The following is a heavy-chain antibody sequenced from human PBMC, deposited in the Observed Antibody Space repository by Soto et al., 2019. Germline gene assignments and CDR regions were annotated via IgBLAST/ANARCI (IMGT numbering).Heavy chain of an antibody. CDR3: ARGGMATMGPLDL. J-gene: IGHJ3*01. CDR1: GYSISSGDY. CDR2: IYHSGST. D-gene: IGHD5-12*01. V-gene: IGHV4-38-2*01. Sequence: SETLSLTCAFSGYSISSGDYWGWIRQPPGKGLEWIGSIYHSGSTYYNPSLKSRVTISVDTSKNQFSLKLSSVTAADTAVYYCARGGMATMGPLDLWRQGTMVPVXS.